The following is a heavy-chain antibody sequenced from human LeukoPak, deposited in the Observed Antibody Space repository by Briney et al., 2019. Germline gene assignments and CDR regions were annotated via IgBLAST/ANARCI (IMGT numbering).Heavy chain of an antibody. Sequence: PGGSLRLSCAASGFTVSGNYMSWLRQAPGKGLEWVSIIYGGGNTYYADSVKGRFTISRDNSKNTLYVQMNSLRAEDTAVYYCARMSQGAFDIWGQGTMVTVPS. CDR1: GFTVSGNY. J-gene: IGHJ3*02. CDR3: ARMSQGAFDI. V-gene: IGHV3-53*01. CDR2: IYGGGNT.